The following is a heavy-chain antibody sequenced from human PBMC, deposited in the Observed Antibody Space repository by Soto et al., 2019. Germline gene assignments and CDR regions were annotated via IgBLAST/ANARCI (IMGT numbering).Heavy chain of an antibody. CDR2: IYPGDSDT. Sequence: LGESLKISCKGSGYSFTSYWIGWVRQMPGKGLEWMGIIYPGDSDTRYSPSFQGQVTISADKSISTAYLQWSSLKASDTAMYYCARCTAAHYYYYGMDVWGQGTTVTVSS. CDR3: ARCTAAHYYYYGMDV. D-gene: IGHD6-6*01. J-gene: IGHJ6*02. V-gene: IGHV5-51*01. CDR1: GYSFTSYW.